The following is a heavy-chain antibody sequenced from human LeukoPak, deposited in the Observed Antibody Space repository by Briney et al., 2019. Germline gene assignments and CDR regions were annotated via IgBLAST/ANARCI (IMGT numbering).Heavy chain of an antibody. CDR3: ARGPGGSGSYSWVTDLGF. V-gene: IGHV1-46*01. J-gene: IGHJ4*02. D-gene: IGHD3-10*01. CDR1: EYRFTTYY. Sequence: ASVTVSCTASEYRFTTYYLNWVRQAPGQGLEWMGVINPSGGSTNYAQKFQGRITMTRDTSTSTVYMELSSLRSEDTAVYYCARGPGGSGSYSWVTDLGFWGQGTLVTVSS. CDR2: INPSGGST.